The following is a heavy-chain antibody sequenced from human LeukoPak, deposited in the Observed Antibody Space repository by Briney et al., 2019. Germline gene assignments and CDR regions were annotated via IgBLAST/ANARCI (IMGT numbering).Heavy chain of an antibody. CDR1: GGSISNYY. CDR2: INYSGST. D-gene: IGHD5-24*01. V-gene: IGHV4-59*01. J-gene: IGHJ4*02. Sequence: SETLSLTCTVSGGSISNYYWSWIRQPPGKGLEYIGYINYSGSTNYNPSLKSRVTISVDRSKNQFSLKVSSVTAADTAVYYCASSEMGGYTFDHWGQGTLVTVSS. CDR3: ASSEMGGYTFDH.